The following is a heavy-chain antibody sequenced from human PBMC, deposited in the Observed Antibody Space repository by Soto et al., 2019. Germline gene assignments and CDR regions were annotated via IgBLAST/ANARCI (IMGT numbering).Heavy chain of an antibody. J-gene: IGHJ6*02. CDR3: ARGFGFFFSPTCDGDFYYVMAF. Sequence: PGGSLRLSCAASGFTFSSYDMHWVRQATGKGLEWVSAIGTAGDTYYPGSVKGRFTISRENAKNSLYLQMNSLRAEDTAIYYCARGFGFFFSPTCDGDFYYVMAFWGQGTTVPVSS. V-gene: IGHV3-13*04. CDR2: IGTAGDT. D-gene: IGHD3-16*01. CDR1: GFTFSSYD.